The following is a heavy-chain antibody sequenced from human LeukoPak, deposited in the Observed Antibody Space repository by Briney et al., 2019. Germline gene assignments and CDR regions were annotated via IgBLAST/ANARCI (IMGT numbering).Heavy chain of an antibody. Sequence: GGSLRLSCAVSGFTFTDTYMTWIRQAPGKGLESLSYISPGGTDISYADSVKGRFTISRDNAKNSLYLQMNSLRAEDTAVYCCARRLRRNYFDYWGQGTLVTVSS. CDR1: GFTFTDTY. V-gene: IGHV3-11*04. D-gene: IGHD4-17*01. CDR2: ISPGGTDI. CDR3: ARRLRRNYFDY. J-gene: IGHJ4*02.